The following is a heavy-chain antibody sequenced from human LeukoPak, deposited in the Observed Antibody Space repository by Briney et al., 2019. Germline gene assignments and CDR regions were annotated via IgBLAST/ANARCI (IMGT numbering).Heavy chain of an antibody. J-gene: IGHJ5*02. CDR3: ARDPPSLGELSRLDP. D-gene: IGHD3-16*02. CDR1: GFTFSSYG. CDR2: IRNDEITK. Sequence: PGGSLRLSCAASGFTFSSYGMHWVRQAPGRGLEWVAVIRNDEITKYYADSVKGRFAISRDNSKNTLYLQMSSLRVEDTAVYYCARDPPSLGELSRLDPWGQGTLVTVSS. V-gene: IGHV3-33*08.